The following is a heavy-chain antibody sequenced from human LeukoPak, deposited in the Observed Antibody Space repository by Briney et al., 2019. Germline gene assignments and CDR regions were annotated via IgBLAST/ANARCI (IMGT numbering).Heavy chain of an antibody. J-gene: IGHJ4*02. CDR3: ARGPDSSGYHFDY. CDR2: IYYSGST. V-gene: IGHV4-61*08. D-gene: IGHD3-22*01. CDR1: GGSISSGGYY. Sequence: SQTLSLTCTVSGGSISSGGYYWSWIRQHPGKGLEWIGYIYYSGSTNYNPSLKSRVTISVDTSKNQFSLRLTSVTAADTAVYYCARGPDSSGYHFDYWGQGTLVTVSS.